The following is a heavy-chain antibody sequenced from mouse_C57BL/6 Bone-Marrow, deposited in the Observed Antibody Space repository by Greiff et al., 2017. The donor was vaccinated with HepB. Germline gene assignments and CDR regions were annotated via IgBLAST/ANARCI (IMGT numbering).Heavy chain of an antibody. Sequence: VMLVESGAELVKPGASVKISCKASGYAFSSYWMNWVKQRPGKGLEWIGQIYPGDGDTNYNGKFKGKATLTADKSSSTAYMQLSSLTSEDSAVYFCARGGLFYYFDYWGQGTTLTVSS. J-gene: IGHJ2*01. V-gene: IGHV1-80*01. CDR3: ARGGLFYYFDY. CDR2: IYPGDGDT. CDR1: GYAFSSYW. D-gene: IGHD3-3*01.